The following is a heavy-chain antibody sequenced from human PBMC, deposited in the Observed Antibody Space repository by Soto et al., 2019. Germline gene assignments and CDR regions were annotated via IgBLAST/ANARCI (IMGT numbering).Heavy chain of an antibody. D-gene: IGHD3-10*01. J-gene: IGHJ4*02. V-gene: IGHV3-74*03. Sequence: EVQLVESGGGLVQPGGSLILSCAASGFTFSNYWMVWVRQAPRKGLVWVSRIIGVGLYTTYADSVKGRFTISRDNAKNTVYLQSNSLRVEDTAVYYCARGILGSGTANGQWGQGTLVTVSS. CDR1: GFTFSNYW. CDR3: ARGILGSGTANGQ. CDR2: IIGVGLYT.